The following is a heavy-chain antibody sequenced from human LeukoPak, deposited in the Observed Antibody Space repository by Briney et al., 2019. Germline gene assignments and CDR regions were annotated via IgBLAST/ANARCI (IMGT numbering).Heavy chain of an antibody. CDR3: ARRSGVAVAGAFDY. CDR2: ISGSGDNT. J-gene: IGHJ4*02. V-gene: IGHV3-23*01. D-gene: IGHD6-19*01. Sequence: GGSLRLSCAASGFTFSSYAMNWVRQGPGKGLEWVSGISGSGDNTYYADSVKGRFTISRDNSKNTLHLQMNSLRAEDTAVYFCARRSGVAVAGAFDYWGQGTLVTVSS. CDR1: GFTFSSYA.